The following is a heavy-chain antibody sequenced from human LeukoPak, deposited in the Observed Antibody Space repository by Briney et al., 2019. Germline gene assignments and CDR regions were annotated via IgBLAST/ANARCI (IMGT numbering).Heavy chain of an antibody. Sequence: ASVKVSCKASGYTFTGYYMHWVRQAPGQGLEWMGWINPNSGGTNYAQKFQGRVTMTRDTSISTAYMELSRLRSDDTAVYYCASYNYYGSGSYASDWGQGTLVTVSS. CDR3: ASYNYYGSGSYASD. V-gene: IGHV1-2*02. D-gene: IGHD3-10*01. CDR2: INPNSGGT. J-gene: IGHJ4*02. CDR1: GYTFTGYY.